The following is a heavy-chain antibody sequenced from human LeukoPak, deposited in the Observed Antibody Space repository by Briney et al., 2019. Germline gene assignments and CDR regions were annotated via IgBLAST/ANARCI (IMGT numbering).Heavy chain of an antibody. CDR1: GYTFTGYY. V-gene: IGHV1-2*06. J-gene: IGHJ4*02. CDR3: TRGPSGSDY. D-gene: IGHD3-10*01. CDR2: INPSSGGT. Sequence: ASVKVSCKVSGYTFTGYYLHWVRQAPGQGLEWMGRINPSSGGTNYAQKFRGRVTMARDTSINTAYMDLSSLRSDDTAVYYCTRGPSGSDYWGQGTLVTVSS.